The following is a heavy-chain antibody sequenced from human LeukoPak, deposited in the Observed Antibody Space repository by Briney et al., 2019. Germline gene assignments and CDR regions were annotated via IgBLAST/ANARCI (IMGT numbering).Heavy chain of an antibody. J-gene: IGHJ5*02. D-gene: IGHD3-22*01. Sequence: PSETLSLTCTVSGASIDSRDSYWSWLRQPPGKGLEWLGYISFSGAPFYNPSLPSRLTLSLDRSKNHFSLHLTSVTAADTAFYYSAKFDSSGLNWFDPWGQGTLVTVSS. CDR3: AKFDSSGLNWFDP. CDR2: ISFSGAP. CDR1: GASIDSRDSY. V-gene: IGHV4-30-4*01.